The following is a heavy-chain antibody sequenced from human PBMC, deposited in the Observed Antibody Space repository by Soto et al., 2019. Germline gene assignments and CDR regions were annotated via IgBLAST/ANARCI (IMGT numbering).Heavy chain of an antibody. CDR3: ARVPTYYYYGMDV. Sequence: SVKVCFKASGYTFTNYAMHWVRQAPGQRLEWMGWINAGNGNTKYSQKFQGRVTITRDTSASTAYMELSSLRSEDTAVYYCARVPTYYYYGMDVWGQGTTVTVSS. J-gene: IGHJ6*02. CDR2: INAGNGNT. CDR1: GYTFTNYA. V-gene: IGHV1-3*01.